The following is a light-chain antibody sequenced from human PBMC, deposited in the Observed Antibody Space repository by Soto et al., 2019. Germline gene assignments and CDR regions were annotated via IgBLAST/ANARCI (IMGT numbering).Light chain of an antibody. J-gene: IGLJ3*02. CDR1: NSDVGSHNF. V-gene: IGLV2-23*01. Sequence: QSVLTQPASVSGSPGQSITISCTGTNSDVGSHNFVSWYQQYPGKAPKLLIYEASKRPSGLSNRFSGSKSGNTASLTISGLQAEDEADYYCCSLTNGATWVFDEGTKLTVL. CDR3: CSLTNGATWV. CDR2: EAS.